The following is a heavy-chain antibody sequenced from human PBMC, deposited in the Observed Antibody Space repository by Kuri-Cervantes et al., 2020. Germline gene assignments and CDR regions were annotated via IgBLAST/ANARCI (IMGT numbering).Heavy chain of an antibody. CDR3: ASGGLQKDAFDI. D-gene: IGHD5-24*01. CDR2: IIPILGIA. V-gene: IGHV1-69*10. CDR1: GGTFSSYA. Sequence: SVKVSCKASGGTFSSYAISWVRQAPGQGLEWMGGIIPILGIANYAQKFQGRVTITADKSTSTAYMELSSLRSEDTAVYYCASGGLQKDAFDIWGQGTMVTDSS. J-gene: IGHJ3*02.